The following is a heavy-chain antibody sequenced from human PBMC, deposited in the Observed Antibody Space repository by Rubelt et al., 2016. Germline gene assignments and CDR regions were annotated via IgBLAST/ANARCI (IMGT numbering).Heavy chain of an antibody. J-gene: IGHJ1*01. V-gene: IGHV7-4-1*02. CDR1: GYTFTSYA. CDR3: ARDISEGQGH. CDR2: INPNTGNQ. Sequence: QVQLVQSGSELKKPGASVKVSCKASGYTFTSYAMNWVRPAPGQGLEWMGWINPNTGNQKVAQAWTGRFVFSSDTSVSTAYLQISSLKAEDTAVYYCARDISEGQGHWGQGTLVTVSS.